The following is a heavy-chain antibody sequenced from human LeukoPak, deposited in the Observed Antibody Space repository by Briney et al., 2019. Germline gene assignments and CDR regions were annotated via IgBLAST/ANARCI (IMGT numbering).Heavy chain of an antibody. V-gene: IGHV3-48*01. CDR1: GFTFSSYS. D-gene: IGHD2-2*01. CDR3: ATLEWKDCSSTSCHEGDVADY. Sequence: GGSLRLSCAASGFTFSSYSMNWVRQAPGKGLEWVSYISSSSSTIYYADSVKGRFTISRDNSKNTLYLQMNSLRAEDTAVYYCATLEWKDCSSTSCHEGDVADYWGQGTLVTVSS. CDR2: ISSSSSTI. J-gene: IGHJ4*02.